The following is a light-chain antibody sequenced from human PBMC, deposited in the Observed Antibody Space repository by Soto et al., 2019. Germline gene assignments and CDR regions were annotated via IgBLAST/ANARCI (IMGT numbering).Light chain of an antibody. J-gene: IGKJ5*01. CDR2: DTS. CDR3: QQRSKWPPEVT. Sequence: EIVLTQSPATLSLSPGERATLSCRSSQSVSSHLAWYQQKPGQAPRLLIYDTSNRATGVPARFSGSGSWTDFTRTISSLEPEEFAVYYCQQRSKWPPEVTFGQGTRLEIK. CDR1: QSVSSH. V-gene: IGKV3-11*01.